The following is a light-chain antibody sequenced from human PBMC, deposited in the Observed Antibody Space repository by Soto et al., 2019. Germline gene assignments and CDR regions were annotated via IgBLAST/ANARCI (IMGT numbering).Light chain of an antibody. V-gene: IGKV3-15*01. Sequence: EIVMTQSPATLSVSRGERATLSCRASQSVNSNLAWYQQKPGQAPRLLIYGASTRATGIPGSFSGSGSGTEFPLTISSLQSEDFAVYYCQQYNNWPRTFGQGTKVEIK. CDR3: QQYNNWPRT. CDR2: GAS. CDR1: QSVNSN. J-gene: IGKJ1*01.